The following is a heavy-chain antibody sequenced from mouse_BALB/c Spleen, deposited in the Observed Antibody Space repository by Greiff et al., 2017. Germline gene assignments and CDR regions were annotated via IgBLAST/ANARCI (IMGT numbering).Heavy chain of an antibody. CDR3: TTYRYDWDYFDY. CDR2: IRLKSNNYAT. J-gene: IGHJ2*01. V-gene: IGHV6-6*02. Sequence: EVMLVESGGGLVQPGGSMKLSCLASGFTFSNYWMNWVRQSPEKGLEWVAEIRLKSNNYATHYAESVKGRFTISRDDSKSSVYLQMNNLRAEDTGIYYCTTYRYDWDYFDYWGQGTTLTVSS. D-gene: IGHD2-14*01. CDR1: GFTFSNYW.